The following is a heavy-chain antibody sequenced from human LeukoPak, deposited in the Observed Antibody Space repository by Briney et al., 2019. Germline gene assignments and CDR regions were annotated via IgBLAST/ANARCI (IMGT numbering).Heavy chain of an antibody. V-gene: IGHV3-66*01. CDR1: GFTVSTSY. Sequence: GGSLSLSCAASGFTVSTSYMSWVRQAPGKGLEWVSVISGGGSTDYADSAKGRFIISRDNSKNTLYLQMNSLRAEDTAVFYCAGGYGDYSLGYWGQGTLVTLSS. J-gene: IGHJ4*02. CDR3: AGGYGDYSLGY. D-gene: IGHD3-22*01. CDR2: ISGGGST.